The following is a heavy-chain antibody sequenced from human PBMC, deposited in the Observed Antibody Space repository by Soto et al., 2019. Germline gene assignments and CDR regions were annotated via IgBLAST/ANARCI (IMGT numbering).Heavy chain of an antibody. CDR1: GGTFSSYA. CDR2: IIPIFGTA. Sequence: QVQLVQSGAEVKKPGSSVKVSCKASGGTFSSYAISWVRQAPGQGLAWMGGIIPIFGTADYAQKFQGRVTITADESTSTAYMELSSLRSEDTAMYYCATHEIGHCISASCYKGGYYYGMDVWGQGTTVTVSS. CDR3: ATHEIGHCISASCYKGGYYYGMDV. J-gene: IGHJ6*02. V-gene: IGHV1-69*12. D-gene: IGHD2-2*02.